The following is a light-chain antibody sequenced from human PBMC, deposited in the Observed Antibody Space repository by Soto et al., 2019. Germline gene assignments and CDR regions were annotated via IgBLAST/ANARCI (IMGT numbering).Light chain of an antibody. CDR1: QGISNF. Sequence: DIQLTQSPPSVSASVGDRVTIACRASQGISNFVAWYQQKPGKVPKLLIYGASTLQSGVPSRFRRHGSGPDFTLSISNLQPEDVGTFFCQKYHSAPPTFGHGTKVDIX. V-gene: IGKV1-27*01. CDR2: GAS. CDR3: QKYHSAPPT. J-gene: IGKJ1*01.